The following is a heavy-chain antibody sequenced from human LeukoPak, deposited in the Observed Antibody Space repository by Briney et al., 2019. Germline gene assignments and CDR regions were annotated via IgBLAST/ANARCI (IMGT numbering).Heavy chain of an antibody. Sequence: ASVKVSCKASGYTFTGYYMHWVRQAPGQGLEWMGWINPNSGGTNYAQKFQGRVTMTRDTSISTAYMELSRLRSDGTAVYYCARGCSGGSCYYYYYMDVWGKGTTVTVSS. CDR3: ARGCSGGSCYYYYYMDV. J-gene: IGHJ6*03. D-gene: IGHD2-15*01. CDR2: INPNSGGT. V-gene: IGHV1-2*02. CDR1: GYTFTGYY.